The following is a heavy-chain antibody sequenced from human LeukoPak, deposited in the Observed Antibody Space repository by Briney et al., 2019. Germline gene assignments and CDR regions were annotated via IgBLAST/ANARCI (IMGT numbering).Heavy chain of an antibody. V-gene: IGHV3-11*01. CDR3: AREVGATTSATFDL. CDR2: ITSSGTST. J-gene: IGHJ3*01. D-gene: IGHD1-26*01. Sequence: PGGSLRLSCDASGFTFSDYYMTWIRQAPGKGLEWISYITSSGTSTYYPASVRGRFTISRDNARNSVYLQMKYLRADDTAVYYCAREVGATTSATFDLWGQGTMVTVSS. CDR1: GFTFSDYY.